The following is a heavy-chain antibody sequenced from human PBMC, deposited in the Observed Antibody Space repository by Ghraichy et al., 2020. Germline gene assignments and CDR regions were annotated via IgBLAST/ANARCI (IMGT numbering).Heavy chain of an antibody. J-gene: IGHJ4*01. CDR1: GFTFSSYS. Sequence: GGSLRLSCAASGFTFSSYSMNWVRQAPGKGLEWVSSISSSSSYIYYADSVKGRFTISRDNAKNSLYLQMNSLRAEDTAVYYCARDFDFYSSSFDAYFDYWGQEPWSPSPQ. CDR2: ISSSSSYI. D-gene: IGHD6-6*01. V-gene: IGHV3-21*01. CDR3: ARDFDFYSSSFDAYFDY.